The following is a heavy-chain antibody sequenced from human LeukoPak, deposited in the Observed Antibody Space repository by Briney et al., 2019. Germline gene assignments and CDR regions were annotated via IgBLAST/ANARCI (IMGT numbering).Heavy chain of an antibody. V-gene: IGHV3-23*01. J-gene: IGHJ5*02. CDR1: GFTFRSYA. D-gene: IGHD4-17*01. CDR2: LSGSGGST. CDR3: ARGYGDWFDP. Sequence: GGSLRLSCAASGFTFRSYAMDWVRQAPGKGLEWVAGLSGSGGSTYYADSEKGRFTISRDNSKNTLYLQMNSLRAEDTAVYYCARGYGDWFDPWGQGTLVTVSS.